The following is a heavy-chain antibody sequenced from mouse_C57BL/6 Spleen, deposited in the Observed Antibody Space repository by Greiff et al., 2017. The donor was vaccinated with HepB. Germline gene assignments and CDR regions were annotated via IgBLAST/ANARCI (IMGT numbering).Heavy chain of an antibody. Sequence: DVMLVESGGGLVKPGGSLKLSCAASGFTFSDYGMHWVRQAPEKGLEWVAYISSGSSTIYYADTVKGRFTISRDNAKITLFLQMTSLRSEDTAMYYCARSGYAMDYWGQGTSVTVSS. V-gene: IGHV5-17*01. J-gene: IGHJ4*01. CDR2: ISSGSSTI. CDR1: GFTFSDYG. CDR3: ARSGYAMDY. D-gene: IGHD3-1*01.